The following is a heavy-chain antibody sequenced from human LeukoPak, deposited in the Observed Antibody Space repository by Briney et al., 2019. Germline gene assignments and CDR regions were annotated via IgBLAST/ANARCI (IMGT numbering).Heavy chain of an antibody. J-gene: IGHJ6*03. CDR3: AREGSDWNYYYYMDV. CDR2: ISGSRGST. D-gene: IGHD6-19*01. Sequence: GGSLRLSCAASGFTFSSYAMSWVRQAPGKGLEWVSAISGSRGSTYYTDSVKGRFTISRDNSKNTLYLQMNSLRAEDTAVYYCAREGSDWNYYYYMDVWGKGTTVTISS. CDR1: GFTFSSYA. V-gene: IGHV3-23*01.